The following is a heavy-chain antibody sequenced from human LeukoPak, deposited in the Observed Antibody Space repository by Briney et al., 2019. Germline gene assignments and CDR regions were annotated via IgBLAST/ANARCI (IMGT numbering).Heavy chain of an antibody. D-gene: IGHD1-26*01. CDR1: GDSISSYY. CDR3: ARPGWVGATGAFHI. CDR2: IHYSGNT. J-gene: IGHJ3*02. Sequence: SETLSLTCTVSGDSISSYYWSWIRQPPGTGLQWIGYIHYSGNTNYNPSLKSRVSISVDTSNNQFSLKLSSVTAADTAVYYCARPGWVGATGAFHIWGQGTLVTVSS. V-gene: IGHV4-59*01.